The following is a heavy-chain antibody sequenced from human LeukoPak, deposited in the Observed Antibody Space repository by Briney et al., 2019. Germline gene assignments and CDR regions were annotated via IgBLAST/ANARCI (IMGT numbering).Heavy chain of an antibody. Sequence: GGSLRLSCAASGFTFSSYSMNWVRQAPGKGLEWVSSISSSSSYIYYADSVKGRFTISRDDAKNSLYLQMNSLRDGDTAVYYCATYSSGWYLVYWGQGTLVTVSS. CDR2: ISSSSSYI. CDR3: ATYSSGWYLVY. CDR1: GFTFSSYS. J-gene: IGHJ4*02. D-gene: IGHD6-19*01. V-gene: IGHV3-21*01.